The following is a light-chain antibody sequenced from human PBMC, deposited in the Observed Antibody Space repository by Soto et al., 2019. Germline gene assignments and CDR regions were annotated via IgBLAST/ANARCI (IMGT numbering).Light chain of an antibody. CDR2: DVS. V-gene: IGLV2-14*03. J-gene: IGLJ1*01. CDR3: SSYTTSSLYV. CDR1: SNDIGAYNF. Sequence: QSALTQPASVSGSPGQSITISCTGTSNDIGAYNFVSWYQQHPGKAPKLMIYDVSNRPSGLSNRFSGSKSGSTASLTISGLQAEDEADHHCSSYTTSSLYVFGTGTRSPS.